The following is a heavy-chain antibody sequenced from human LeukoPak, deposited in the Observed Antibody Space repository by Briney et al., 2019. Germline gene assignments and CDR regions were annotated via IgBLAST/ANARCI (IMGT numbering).Heavy chain of an antibody. Sequence: GGSLRLSCAASGFTFSSYWMSWVRQAPGKRLEWVANIKQDGSEKYYVDSVKGRFTISRDNAKNSLYLQMNSLRAEDTAAYYCARDKGVTMVRGVRSDYYYYGMDVWGQGTTVTVSS. CDR3: ARDKGVTMVRGVRSDYYYYGMDV. J-gene: IGHJ6*02. V-gene: IGHV3-7*01. CDR2: IKQDGSEK. CDR1: GFTFSSYW. D-gene: IGHD3-10*01.